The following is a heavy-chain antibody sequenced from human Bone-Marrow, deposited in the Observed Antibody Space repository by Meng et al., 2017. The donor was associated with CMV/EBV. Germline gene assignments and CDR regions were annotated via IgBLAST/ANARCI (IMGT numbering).Heavy chain of an antibody. CDR2: IYYSGST. V-gene: IGHV4-59*01. Sequence: SETLSLTCTVSGGSISSYYWSWIRQPPGKGLEWIGYIYYSGSTNYNPSLKSRVTISVDTSKNQFSLKLSSVTAADTAVYYCARDLGYCSSTSCPGDFDYWGQGTLVTVSS. J-gene: IGHJ4*02. D-gene: IGHD2-2*01. CDR3: ARDLGYCSSTSCPGDFDY. CDR1: GGSISSYY.